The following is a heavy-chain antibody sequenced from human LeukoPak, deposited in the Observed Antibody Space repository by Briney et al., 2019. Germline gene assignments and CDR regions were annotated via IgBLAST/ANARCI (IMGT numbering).Heavy chain of an antibody. CDR3: AKVKGWYGEGYFDY. D-gene: IGHD3-10*01. Sequence: GGSLRLSCAVSGFAVSSNYMNWVRQAPGKGLEWVSVIYSDGRTYYADSVKGRFTISRDISKNTLFLQMTSLRAEDTAVYYCAKVKGWYGEGYFDYWGQGTLVTVSS. CDR1: GFAVSSNY. CDR2: IYSDGRT. J-gene: IGHJ4*02. V-gene: IGHV3-53*01.